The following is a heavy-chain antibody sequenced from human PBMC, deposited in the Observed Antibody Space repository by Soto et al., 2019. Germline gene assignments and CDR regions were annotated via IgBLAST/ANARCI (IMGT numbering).Heavy chain of an antibody. CDR2: ISGSGDYT. CDR3: AKNRGLQYYFDY. J-gene: IGHJ4*02. Sequence: EVQLLESGGGLVQPGGSLRLSCAASGFTFDSYAMNWVRQAPGKGLEWVSTISGSGDYTYYTDSVKGRFTISRDNSKNMRYLQMNSLRAEDTAVYYCAKNRGLQYYFDYWGQGTLVTVSS. V-gene: IGHV3-23*01. CDR1: GFTFDSYA.